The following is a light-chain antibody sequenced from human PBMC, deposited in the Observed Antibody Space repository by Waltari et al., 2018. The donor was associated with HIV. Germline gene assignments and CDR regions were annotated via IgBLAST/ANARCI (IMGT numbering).Light chain of an antibody. Sequence: QSALTQPPSASGSPGQSVTISCTGTSSDVGGSQYVSWYQQHPGNAPKLMIYEVNKRPSGVPDRFSGSKSANTASLTVSGLQADDEADYYCNSYAGSNNWVFGGGTKLTVL. J-gene: IGLJ3*02. CDR2: EVN. V-gene: IGLV2-8*01. CDR3: NSYAGSNNWV. CDR1: SSDVGGSQY.